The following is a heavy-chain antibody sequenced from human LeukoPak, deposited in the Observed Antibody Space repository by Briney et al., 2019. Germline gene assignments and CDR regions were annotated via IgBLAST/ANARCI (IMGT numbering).Heavy chain of an antibody. CDR3: ASSGWIAAALDY. J-gene: IGHJ4*02. CDR2: TSNDGSNK. D-gene: IGHD6-13*01. CDR1: GFTFSRQA. Sequence: GGSLRPSCAASGFTFSRQAMYWVRQAPGKGLEWVAVTSNDGSNKYYADSVKGRFTISRDNSKNTLFLQMNSLRAEDTAVYYCASSGWIAAALDYWGQGTLVTVSS. V-gene: IGHV3-30-3*01.